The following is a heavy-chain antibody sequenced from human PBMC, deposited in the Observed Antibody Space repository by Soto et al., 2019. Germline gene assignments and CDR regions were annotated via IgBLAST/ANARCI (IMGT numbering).Heavy chain of an antibody. D-gene: IGHD5-12*01. J-gene: IGHJ6*02. V-gene: IGHV1-8*01. Sequence: ASVKVSCKASGYTFTSYYINWVRQATGQGLEWMGWMNPNSGNTGYAQKFQGRVTMTRNTSISTAYMELSSLRSEDTAVYYCARGVATIYYYYYGMDVWGQGTTVTVSS. CDR3: ARGVATIYYYYYGMDV. CDR2: MNPNSGNT. CDR1: GYTFTSYY.